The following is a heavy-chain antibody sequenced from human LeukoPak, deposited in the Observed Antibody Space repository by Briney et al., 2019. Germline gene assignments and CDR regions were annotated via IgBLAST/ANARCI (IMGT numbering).Heavy chain of an antibody. CDR2: IYYSGST. Sequence: PSETLSLTCTVSGGSISSYYWSWIRQPPGKGLEWIGYIYYSGSTNYNPSLKSRVTISVDTSKNQFSLKLSSVTAADTAVYYCARGLKGYYYYGMDVWGQGTTVTVSS. V-gene: IGHV4-59*12. J-gene: IGHJ6*02. CDR3: ARGLKGYYYYGMDV. CDR1: GGSISSYY.